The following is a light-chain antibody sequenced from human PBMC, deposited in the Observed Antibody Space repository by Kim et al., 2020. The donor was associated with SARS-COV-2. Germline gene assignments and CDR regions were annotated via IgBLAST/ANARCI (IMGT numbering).Light chain of an antibody. Sequence: EIVLTQSPGTLSLSPGERATLSCRASQSVSSSYLAWYQQKPGQAPRLLIYGASSRATGIPDRFSGSGSGTDFTLTISRLEPEDFAVYYCQQRLTFGGGTKLEIK. J-gene: IGKJ4*01. CDR1: QSVSSSY. V-gene: IGKV3-20*01. CDR2: GAS. CDR3: QQRLT.